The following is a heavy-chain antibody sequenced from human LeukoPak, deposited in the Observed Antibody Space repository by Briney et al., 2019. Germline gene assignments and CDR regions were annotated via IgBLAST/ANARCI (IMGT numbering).Heavy chain of an antibody. J-gene: IGHJ2*01. Sequence: GGSLRLSCAASGFSFSAYAMSWVSQAPGKGLEWVSTISSSGGSTYYADSVKGRFTISRDNSKSTLYLQMNSLRAEDTAVYYCAREDNWYFDLWGRGTLVTVSS. V-gene: IGHV3-23*01. CDR1: GFSFSAYA. CDR2: ISSSGGST. CDR3: AREDNWYFDL.